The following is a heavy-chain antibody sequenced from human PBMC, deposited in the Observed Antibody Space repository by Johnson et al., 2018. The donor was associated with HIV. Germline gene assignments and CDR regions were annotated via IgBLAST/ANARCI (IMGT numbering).Heavy chain of an antibody. CDR1: GFTFTSYP. D-gene: IGHD2-21*01. V-gene: IGHV3-30*04. J-gene: IGHJ3*02. Sequence: QVQLVESGGGVVQPGRSLRLSCAASGFTFTSYPMHWVHQAPGKGLEWVAVISFDGSNRNYADSVKGRFTISRDNSKNMLYLQMNSLREEDTAVFYCARGGGCGGDCYSGYDAFDIWGQGTMVTVS. CDR2: ISFDGSNR. CDR3: ARGGGCGGDCYSGYDAFDI.